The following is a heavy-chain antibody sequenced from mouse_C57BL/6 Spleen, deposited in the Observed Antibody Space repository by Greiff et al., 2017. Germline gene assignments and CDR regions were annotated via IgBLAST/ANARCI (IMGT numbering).Heavy chain of an antibody. CDR3: ARYSLYWYFDV. CDR2: ISSGSSTI. CDR1: GFTFSDYG. V-gene: IGHV5-17*01. D-gene: IGHD2-12*01. Sequence: EVHLVESGGGLVKPGGSLKLSCAASGFTFSDYGMHWVRQAPEKGLEWVAYISSGSSTIYYADTVKGRFTISRDNAKNTLFLQMTSLRSEDTAMYYCARYSLYWYFDVWGTGTTVTVSS. J-gene: IGHJ1*03.